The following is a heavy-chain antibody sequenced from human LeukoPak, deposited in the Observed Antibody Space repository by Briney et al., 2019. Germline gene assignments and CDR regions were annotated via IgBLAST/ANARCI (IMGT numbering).Heavy chain of an antibody. D-gene: IGHD7-27*01. CDR2: IYTSGST. Sequence: PSETLSPTCTVSGGSISTYYWSWIRQPAGKGLEWIGRIYTSGSTNYNPSLKSRVTISVDKSKNQFSLKLSSVTAADTAVYYCARGIPNWGSEVDYFDFWGQGTLVTVSS. CDR1: GGSISTYY. V-gene: IGHV4-4*07. CDR3: ARGIPNWGSEVDYFDF. J-gene: IGHJ4*02.